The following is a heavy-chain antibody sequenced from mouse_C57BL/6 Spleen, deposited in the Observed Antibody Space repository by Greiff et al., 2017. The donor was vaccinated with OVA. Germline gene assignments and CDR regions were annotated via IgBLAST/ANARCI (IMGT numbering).Heavy chain of an antibody. J-gene: IGHJ4*01. CDR3: ASSSFITTVVATGRVAMDY. CDR1: GFTFSDYG. D-gene: IGHD1-1*01. V-gene: IGHV5-17*01. Sequence: EVKLVESGGGLVKPGGSLKLSCAASGFTFSDYGMHWVRQAPEKGLEWVAYISSGSSTIYYADTVKGRFTISRDNAKNTLFLQMTSLRSEDTAMYYCASSSFITTVVATGRVAMDYWGQGTSVTVSS. CDR2: ISSGSSTI.